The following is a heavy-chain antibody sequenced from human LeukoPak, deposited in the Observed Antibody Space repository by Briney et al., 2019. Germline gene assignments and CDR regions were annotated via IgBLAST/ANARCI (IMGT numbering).Heavy chain of an antibody. CDR2: INPNNGGT. V-gene: IGHV1-2*06. D-gene: IGHD3-22*01. CDR3: AGEDNSSGYRPLDI. Sequence: GASVKVSCKASGYTFTGYYIHWVRQAPGQGLEWMGRINPNNGGTNYAQKFQGRVTMTRDMSMSTAYMELSRLRSDDTAVYYCAGEDNSSGYRPLDIWGQGTMVTVPS. CDR1: GYTFTGYY. J-gene: IGHJ3*02.